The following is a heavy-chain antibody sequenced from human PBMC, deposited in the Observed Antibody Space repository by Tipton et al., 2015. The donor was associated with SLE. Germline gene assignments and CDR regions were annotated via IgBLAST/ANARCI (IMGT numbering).Heavy chain of an antibody. CDR3: ARDTGGYYYGLDV. CDR2: IFSTGIT. J-gene: IGHJ6*02. CDR1: GGSISSSTYY. D-gene: IGHD1-14*01. Sequence: TLSLTCFVSGGSISSSTYYWGWIRQPPGKGLEWVGIIFSTGITYYNPSLKSRVTISIDTSNNQFSLKLTSVTAADTAVYYCARDTGGYYYGLDVWGQGTTVTVSS. V-gene: IGHV4-39*07.